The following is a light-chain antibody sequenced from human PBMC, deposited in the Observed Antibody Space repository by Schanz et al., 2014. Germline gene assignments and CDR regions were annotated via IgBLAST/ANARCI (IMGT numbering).Light chain of an antibody. CDR3: QQRADWPLT. CDR1: QSVSSSY. J-gene: IGKJ4*01. Sequence: EIVLTQSPGTLSLSPGERATLSCRASQSVSSSYLAWYQQKPGQAPRLLIYGASSRATGIPDRFSGSGSGTDFTLTITGLESEDFAVYYCQQRADWPLTFGGGTRVETK. CDR2: GAS. V-gene: IGKV3D-20*02.